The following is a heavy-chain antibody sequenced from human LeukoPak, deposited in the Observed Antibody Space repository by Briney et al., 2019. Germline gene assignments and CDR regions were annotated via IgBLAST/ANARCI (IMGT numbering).Heavy chain of an antibody. Sequence: GGSLRLSCAASGFTVSSNYMSWVRQAPGKGLEWVAVISYDGSNKNYADSVKGRFTISRDNSKNTLYLQMNSLRAEDTAVYYCAKDLDEYWGQGTLVTVSS. CDR3: AKDLDEY. D-gene: IGHD3-3*01. J-gene: IGHJ4*02. V-gene: IGHV3-30*18. CDR1: GFTVSSNY. CDR2: ISYDGSNK.